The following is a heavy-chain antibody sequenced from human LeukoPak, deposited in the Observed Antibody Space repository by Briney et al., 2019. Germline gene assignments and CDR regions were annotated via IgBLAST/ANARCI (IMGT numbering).Heavy chain of an antibody. Sequence: ASVTVSCKTSGYTFTAYYMHWVRQAPGQGPEWMGWINPSSGGTTSAQKFQGRVTMTRDTSISTYYIGLSSLGSDDTAVYYCARDDDSGSAFDYWGQGTLVTVSS. D-gene: IGHD1-26*01. CDR1: GYTFTAYY. CDR2: INPSSGGT. V-gene: IGHV1-2*02. J-gene: IGHJ4*02. CDR3: ARDDDSGSAFDY.